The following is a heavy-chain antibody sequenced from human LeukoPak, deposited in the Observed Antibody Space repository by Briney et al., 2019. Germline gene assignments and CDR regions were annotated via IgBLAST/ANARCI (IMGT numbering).Heavy chain of an antibody. J-gene: IGHJ4*02. CDR3: ASGIISGLINY. D-gene: IGHD3-16*01. CDR2: IYSGGST. V-gene: IGHV3-53*01. CDR1: GFTVSSNY. Sequence: PGGSLSLSCAASGFTVSSNYMSWGRQAPGKGLEWVSVIYSGGSTYYADSVKGRFTISRDNSKNTLYLQMNSLRAEDTAVYYCASGIISGLINYWGQGTLVTVSS.